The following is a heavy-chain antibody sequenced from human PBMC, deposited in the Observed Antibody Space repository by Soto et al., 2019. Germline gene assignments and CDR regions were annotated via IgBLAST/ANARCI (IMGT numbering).Heavy chain of an antibody. V-gene: IGHV3-33*01. CDR2: IWYDGSNK. CDR1: GFTFSSYG. J-gene: IGHJ6*02. Sequence: QVQLVESGGGVVQPGRSLRLSCAASGFTFSSYGMHWVRQAPGKGLEWVAVIWYDGSNKYYADSVKGRFTISRDNSKNTLYLQMNSVRAEDTAVYYCAREGGCSGRSCYSPLYGMDVWGQGTTVTVSS. D-gene: IGHD2-15*01. CDR3: AREGGCSGRSCYSPLYGMDV.